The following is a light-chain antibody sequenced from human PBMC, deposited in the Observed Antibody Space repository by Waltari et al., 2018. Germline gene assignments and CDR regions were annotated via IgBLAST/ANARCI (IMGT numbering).Light chain of an antibody. CDR2: AAS. CDR1: QSISSY. CDR3: QQSYSTLWT. J-gene: IGKJ1*01. V-gene: IGKV1-39*01. Sequence: DIQMTQSPSPLSASVGDRGTLPCRASQSISSYLNWYQQKPGKAPKLLIYAASSLQSGVPSRFSGSGSGTDFTLTISSLQPEDFATYYCQQSYSTLWTFGQGTKVEIK.